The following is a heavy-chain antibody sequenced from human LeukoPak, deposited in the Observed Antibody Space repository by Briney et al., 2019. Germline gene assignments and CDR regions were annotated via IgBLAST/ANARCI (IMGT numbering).Heavy chain of an antibody. J-gene: IGHJ5*02. CDR2: INPNSGGT. V-gene: IGHV1-2*02. CDR1: GYTSTGYY. D-gene: IGHD3-16*02. CDR3: ATLEGLWGSSRPYNWFDP. Sequence: ASVKVSCKASGYTSTGYYKHWVRQAPGQGLEWMGWINPNSGGTNYAQKFQGRVTMTRDTSINTAYMELSRLRFDDTAVYYCATLEGLWGSSRPYNWFDPWGQGTLVTVSS.